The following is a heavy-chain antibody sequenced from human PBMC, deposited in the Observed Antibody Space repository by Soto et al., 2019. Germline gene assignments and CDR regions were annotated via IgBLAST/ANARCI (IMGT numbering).Heavy chain of an antibody. Sequence: GGSLRHSCVASGVSFSVVGMHWVRQAPGKGLEWVAVLRYDGTNIYYADSVKGRFTISRDNSKNTLYLQMNSLRVEDTAVYYCVRDGVGGTAFFGYFDYWGQGTLVTVSS. CDR2: LRYDGTNI. V-gene: IGHV3-33*01. J-gene: IGHJ4*02. CDR3: VRDGVGGTAFFGYFDY. D-gene: IGHD3-3*02. CDR1: GVSFSVVG.